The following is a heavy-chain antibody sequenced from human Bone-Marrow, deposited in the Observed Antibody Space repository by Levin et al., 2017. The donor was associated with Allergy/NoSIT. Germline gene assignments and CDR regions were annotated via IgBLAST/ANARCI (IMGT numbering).Heavy chain of an antibody. V-gene: IGHV1-18*01. CDR1: GYTFTSYG. D-gene: IGHD3-10*01. CDR3: ARATPRLWFGKTGVDAFDI. J-gene: IGHJ3*02. Sequence: ASVKVSCKASGYTFTSYGISWVRQAPGQGLEWMGWISAYNGNTNYAQKLQGRVTMTTDTSTSTAYMELRSLRSDDTAVYYCARATPRLWFGKTGVDAFDIWGQGTMVTVSS. CDR2: ISAYNGNT.